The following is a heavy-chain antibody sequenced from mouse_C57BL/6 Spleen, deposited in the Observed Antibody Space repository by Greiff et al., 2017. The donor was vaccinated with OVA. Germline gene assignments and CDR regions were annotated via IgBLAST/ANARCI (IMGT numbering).Heavy chain of an antibody. Sequence: VKLVESGPGLVQPSQSLSITCTVSGFSLTSYGVHWVRQSPGKGLEWLGVIWSGGSTDYNAAFISRLSISKDNSKSQVFFKMNSLQADDTAIYYCARGDGNYYFDYWGQGTTLTVSS. J-gene: IGHJ2*01. CDR2: IWSGGST. CDR3: ARGDGNYYFDY. V-gene: IGHV2-2*01. D-gene: IGHD2-1*01. CDR1: GFSLTSYG.